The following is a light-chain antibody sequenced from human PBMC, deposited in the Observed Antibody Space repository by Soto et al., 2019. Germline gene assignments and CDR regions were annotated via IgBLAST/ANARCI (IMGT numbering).Light chain of an antibody. CDR1: QSISNS. CDR2: TIS. Sequence: DIQMTQSPSSLSAFVGDRVTITCRASQSISNSLNWYQQKPGKAPRLLISTISSLQSGVPSRFTGSGSGTDFTTTISSLQPEDFATYYGQQAHSTPRTFGGGTKVEV. V-gene: IGKV1-39*01. J-gene: IGKJ4*01. CDR3: QQAHSTPRT.